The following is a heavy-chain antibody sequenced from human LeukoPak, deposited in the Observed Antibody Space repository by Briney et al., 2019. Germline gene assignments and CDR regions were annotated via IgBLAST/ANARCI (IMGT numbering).Heavy chain of an antibody. Sequence: GGSLRLSCAASGFTFGRYSMNWVRQAPGKGLEWVSSISSSSSYIYYADSVKGRFTISRDNAKNTLCLQMNSLRAEDTAVYYCARDSAQCTGGYCYLVSWGQGTLVTVSS. V-gene: IGHV3-21*01. D-gene: IGHD2-8*02. J-gene: IGHJ4*02. CDR2: ISSSSSYI. CDR1: GFTFGRYS. CDR3: ARDSAQCTGGYCYLVS.